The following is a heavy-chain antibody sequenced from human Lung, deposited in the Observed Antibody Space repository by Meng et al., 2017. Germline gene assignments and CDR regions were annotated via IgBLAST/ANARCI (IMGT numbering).Heavy chain of an antibody. D-gene: IGHD6-6*01. CDR1: GFTFSSYA. V-gene: IGHV3-23*01. CDR2: ISGSGGST. J-gene: IGHJ4*02. CDR3: VRRIEYSSSSGY. Sequence: EVQLLESGGGLVQLGGSPRLSCVASGFTFSSYAMTWVRQAPGKGLEWVSSISGSGGSTYYADSVRGRFTISRDNSKNTVYLQMNSLRAEDTAIYYCVRRIEYSSSSGYWGQGTLVTVSS.